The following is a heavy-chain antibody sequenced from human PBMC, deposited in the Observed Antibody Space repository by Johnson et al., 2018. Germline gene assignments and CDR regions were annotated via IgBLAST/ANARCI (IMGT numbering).Heavy chain of an antibody. D-gene: IGHD3-22*01. CDR3: AKDRGSSGYPEYFQH. Sequence: VQLVQSGGGLVQPGGSLRLSCAASGFTFSSYSMNWVRQAPGKGLEWVSSISSSSSIGYADSVKGRFTISRDNAKNSLYLQMNSLRAEDTALYYCAKDRGSSGYPEYFQHWGQGTLVTVSS. V-gene: IGHV3-21*04. CDR1: GFTFSSYS. J-gene: IGHJ1*01. CDR2: ISSSSSI.